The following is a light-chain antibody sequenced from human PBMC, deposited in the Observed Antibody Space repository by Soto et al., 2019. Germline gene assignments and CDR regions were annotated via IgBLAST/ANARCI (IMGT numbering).Light chain of an antibody. CDR3: QQYNSYSWT. J-gene: IGKJ1*01. V-gene: IGKV1-5*01. CDR1: QSISSW. Sequence: MQMTQSPSTLSASVCDSLTMTDRASQSISSWLAWYQQKPGKAPKLLIYDASSLEGGVLSRFSGGGSGTEFSLTISSLEPDDFATYYCQQYNSYSWTFGQGTKVEIK. CDR2: DAS.